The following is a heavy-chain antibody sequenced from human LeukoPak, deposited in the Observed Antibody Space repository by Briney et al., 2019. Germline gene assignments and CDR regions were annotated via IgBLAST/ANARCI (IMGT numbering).Heavy chain of an antibody. D-gene: IGHD6-19*01. CDR3: ARGFAVAAPGGDY. J-gene: IGHJ4*02. Sequence: GASVKVSCKASGGTFSSYAISWVRQATGQGLEWMGWMNPNSGNTGYAQKFQGRVTMTRNTSISTAYMELSSLRSEDTAVYYCARGFAVAAPGGDYWGQGTLVTVSS. V-gene: IGHV1-8*02. CDR1: GGTFSSYA. CDR2: MNPNSGNT.